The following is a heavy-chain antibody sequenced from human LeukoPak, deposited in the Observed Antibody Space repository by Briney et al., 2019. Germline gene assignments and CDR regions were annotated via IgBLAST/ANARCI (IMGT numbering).Heavy chain of an antibody. CDR1: GGTFSSYA. V-gene: IGHV1-69*05. CDR3: ARGVLRYFDWLAFDY. D-gene: IGHD3-9*01. Sequence: SVKVSCKASGGTFSSYAISWVRQAPGQGLEWMGRIIPIFGTANYAQKFQGRVTITTDESTSTAYMELSSLSSEDTAVYYCARGVLRYFDWLAFDYWGQGTLVTVSS. J-gene: IGHJ4*02. CDR2: IIPIFGTA.